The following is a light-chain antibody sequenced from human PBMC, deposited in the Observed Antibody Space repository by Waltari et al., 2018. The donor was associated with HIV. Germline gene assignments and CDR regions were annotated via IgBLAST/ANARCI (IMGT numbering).Light chain of an antibody. CDR1: QSVLYSSNNKNY. V-gene: IGKV4-1*01. Sequence: DIVMTQSPDSLAVSLGERATINCKYSQSVLYSSNNKNYLAWYQQKPGQPPKLLIYWASTRESGVPDRFSGSGSGTDFTLTISSLQAEDVAVYYCQQHYSTPPAFGQGTKVEIK. CDR3: QQHYSTPPA. CDR2: WAS. J-gene: IGKJ1*01.